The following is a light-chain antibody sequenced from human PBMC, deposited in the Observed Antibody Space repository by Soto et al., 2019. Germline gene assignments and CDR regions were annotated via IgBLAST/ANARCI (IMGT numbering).Light chain of an antibody. V-gene: IGKV1-5*03. CDR1: QGVSNE. J-gene: IGKJ1*01. CDR3: QQYNSFPT. Sequence: IQMTQSPSSLSASVGDRVTITCRASQGVSNELGWYQQRPGKAPKVLIYKASSLESGVPSRFSGSGSGTEFSLTISSLQTDDFATYYCQQYNSFPTFGQGTKVDIK. CDR2: KAS.